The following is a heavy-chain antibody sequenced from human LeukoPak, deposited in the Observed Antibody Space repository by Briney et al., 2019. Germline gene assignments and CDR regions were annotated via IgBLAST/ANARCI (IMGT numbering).Heavy chain of an antibody. V-gene: IGHV3-21*01. CDR2: ISSSSSYI. CDR1: RFTFSSYS. CDR3: ARDSVVVVAATPDY. D-gene: IGHD2-15*01. Sequence: GGSLRLSCAASRFTFSSYSMNWVRQAPGKGLEWVSSISSSSSYIYYADSVKGRFTISRDNAKNSLYLQMNSLRAEDTAVYYCARDSVVVVAATPDYWGQGTLVTVSS. J-gene: IGHJ4*02.